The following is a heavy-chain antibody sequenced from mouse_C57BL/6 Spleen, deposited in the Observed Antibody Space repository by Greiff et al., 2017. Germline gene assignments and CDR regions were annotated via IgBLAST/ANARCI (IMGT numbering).Heavy chain of an antibody. Sequence: QVQLQQPGAELVKPGASVKLSCKASGYTFTSYWMHWVKQRPGQGLEWIGMIHPNSGSTNYNEKFKSKATLTVDKSSSTAYMQLSSLTSEDSAVYYCTRVDYGSRLFAYWGQGTLVTVSA. V-gene: IGHV1-64*01. CDR3: TRVDYGSRLFAY. CDR2: IHPNSGST. J-gene: IGHJ3*01. D-gene: IGHD1-1*01. CDR1: GYTFTSYW.